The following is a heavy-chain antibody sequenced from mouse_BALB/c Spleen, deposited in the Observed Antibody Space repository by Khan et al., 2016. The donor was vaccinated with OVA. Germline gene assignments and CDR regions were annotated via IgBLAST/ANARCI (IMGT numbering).Heavy chain of an antibody. J-gene: IGHJ3*01. CDR3: ARITYYDGSY. CDR2: IDPANGYS. CDR1: GFNIKDTY. Sequence: VQLQQSGAEFVKPGASVKLSCTASGFNIKDTYIHWMKQRPEQGLEWIGGIDPANGYSKYDPKFQGKATITADTSSNTAYLHLNSLTSEDTAVYYCARITYYDGSYWGHGTLVTVSA. V-gene: IGHV14-3*02. D-gene: IGHD2-4*01.